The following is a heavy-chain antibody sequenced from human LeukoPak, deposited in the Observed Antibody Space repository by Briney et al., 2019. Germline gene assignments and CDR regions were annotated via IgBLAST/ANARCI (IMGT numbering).Heavy chain of an antibody. CDR2: ISGTGGST. J-gene: IGHJ4*02. V-gene: IGHV3-23*01. Sequence: GGSLRLSCAASGFTFSSYAMSWVRQAPGKGLEWVSTISGTGGSTYYADSVKGRLTISRDNSKNTLYLQMNSLRAEDTAVYYCAKDAPYSGSYYPTDFDYWGQGTLVTVSS. CDR1: GFTFSSYA. CDR3: AKDAPYSGSYYPTDFDY. D-gene: IGHD1-26*01.